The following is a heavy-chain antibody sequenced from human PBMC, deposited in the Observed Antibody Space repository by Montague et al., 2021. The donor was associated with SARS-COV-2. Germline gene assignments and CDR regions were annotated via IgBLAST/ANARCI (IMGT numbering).Heavy chain of an antibody. CDR2: IRPDGTST. CDR1: GFTFRSYW. CDR3: VRPLWFGDSDYYFEA. V-gene: IGHV3-74*01. J-gene: IGHJ4*02. Sequence: SLRLSCAASGFTFRSYWMHWVRQVPGRGPVWVSRIRPDGTSTHYAASVKGRFIISRDNAKNTPSLEMTNLRVDDTAIYYCVRPLWFGDSDYYFEAWGQGTLVSVSS. D-gene: IGHD3-10*01.